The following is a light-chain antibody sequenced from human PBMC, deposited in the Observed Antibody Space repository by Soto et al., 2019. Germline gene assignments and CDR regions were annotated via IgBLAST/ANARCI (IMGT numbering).Light chain of an antibody. Sequence: QSALTQPASVSGSPGQSITISCTGTSSDVGGYNYVSWYQQHPGKAPKLMIYEVSNRPSGVSNRFSGSKSGNTASLTISGLQAEDEADYYYSSYTSSGTLEVFGTGTKLTVL. V-gene: IGLV2-14*01. CDR1: SSDVGGYNY. CDR2: EVS. J-gene: IGLJ1*01. CDR3: SSYTSSGTLEV.